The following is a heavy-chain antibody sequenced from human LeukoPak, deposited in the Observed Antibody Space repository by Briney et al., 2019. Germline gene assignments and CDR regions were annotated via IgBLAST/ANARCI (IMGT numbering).Heavy chain of an antibody. CDR2: IIPIFHTP. D-gene: IGHD3-22*01. Sequence: SVKVSCKTSGRTFSSHGISWVRQAPGQGLEWMGGIIPIFHTPNYAQNFQDRLTITTDGSTNTVYMELSSLRSEDTAVYYCARDYNYDSSAHDDALDIWGQGTRVTVSS. J-gene: IGHJ3*02. CDR1: GRTFSSHG. V-gene: IGHV1-69*05. CDR3: ARDYNYDSSAHDDALDI.